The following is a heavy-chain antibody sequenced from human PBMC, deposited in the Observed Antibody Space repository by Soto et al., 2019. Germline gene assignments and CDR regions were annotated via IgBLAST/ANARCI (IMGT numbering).Heavy chain of an antibody. CDR3: ANALGYCTSTSCYEGY. CDR2: INPSGGST. J-gene: IGHJ4*02. D-gene: IGHD2-2*01. Sequence: ASVKVSCTASGYTFTSYYMHWVRQAPGQGLEWMGVINPSGGSTTYAQKFQGRVTMTRDTSTSTVYMELSSLRSEDTAVYFCANALGYCTSTSCYEGYWGQGTLVTVSS. CDR1: GYTFTSYY. V-gene: IGHV1-46*01.